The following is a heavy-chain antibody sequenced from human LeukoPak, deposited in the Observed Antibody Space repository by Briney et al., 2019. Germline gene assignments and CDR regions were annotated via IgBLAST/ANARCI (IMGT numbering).Heavy chain of an antibody. Sequence: GPSLSLSSTAAGFTFSNSAMSWVRQAPGKGLEWVSAVSGGGGSTYYADSVKGRFTISRDNSKNTLYLQMNSLRDEDTALYYCARGSRIRGVITFDYWGQGTLVTVSS. CDR2: VSGGGGST. J-gene: IGHJ4*02. CDR3: ARGSRIRGVITFDY. D-gene: IGHD3-10*01. CDR1: GFTFSNSA. V-gene: IGHV3-23*01.